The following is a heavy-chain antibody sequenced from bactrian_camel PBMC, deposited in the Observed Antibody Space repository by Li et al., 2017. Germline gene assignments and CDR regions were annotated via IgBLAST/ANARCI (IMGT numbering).Heavy chain of an antibody. CDR1: GSTYNTYC. V-gene: IGHV3S1*01. CDR2: IDKSGRTV. J-gene: IGHJ4*01. Sequence: HVQLVESGGGSVQSGGSLRLSCEASGSTYNTYCMGWFRQAPGKEREGVARIDKSGRTVYANSVKGRFSISRDNAKNILYLQLNGLKSEDTALYYCATVAGTDFNYWGRGPRSPSP. D-gene: IGHD6*01.